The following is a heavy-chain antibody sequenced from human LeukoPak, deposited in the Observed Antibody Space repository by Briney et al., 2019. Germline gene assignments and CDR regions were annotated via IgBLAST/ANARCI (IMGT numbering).Heavy chain of an antibody. CDR3: ARRLVDSGASQVSDD. Sequence: WETLSLTCAVYGGSFSGYYWSWISQPPGKGLEWIGEINDSGSVNCNPSLKNRVTLSVDTSKNQFSLRLSSVAAADTAVYYCARRLVDSGASQVSDDWGQGTLVTVSS. D-gene: IGHD2-15*01. CDR2: INDSGSV. V-gene: IGHV4-34*01. J-gene: IGHJ4*02. CDR1: GGSFSGYY.